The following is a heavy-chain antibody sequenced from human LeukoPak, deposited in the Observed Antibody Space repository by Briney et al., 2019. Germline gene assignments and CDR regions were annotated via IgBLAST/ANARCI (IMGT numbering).Heavy chain of an antibody. CDR1: GFTFSSYA. CDR3: ARDCDSSGWYGSWFDP. Sequence: GGSLRLSCAASGFTFSSYAMHWVRQAPGKGLEWVAVISYDGSNKYYADSVKGRFTISRDNSKNTLYLQMNSLRAEDTAVYYCARDCDSSGWYGSWFDPWGQGTLVTVST. J-gene: IGHJ5*02. V-gene: IGHV3-30-3*01. D-gene: IGHD6-19*01. CDR2: ISYDGSNK.